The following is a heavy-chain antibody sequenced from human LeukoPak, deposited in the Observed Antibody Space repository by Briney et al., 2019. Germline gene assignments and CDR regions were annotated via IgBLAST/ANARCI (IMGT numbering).Heavy chain of an antibody. Sequence: PGGSLRLSCAASGFTFSSYSMNWVRQAPGKGLEWVSSISSSSSYIYYADSVKGRFTISRDNAKNSLYLQMNSLRAEDTAVYYCIHSVLMVYEGFDYWGQGTLVTVSS. D-gene: IGHD2-8*01. J-gene: IGHJ4*02. CDR2: ISSSSSYI. V-gene: IGHV3-21*01. CDR3: IHSVLMVYEGFDY. CDR1: GFTFSSYS.